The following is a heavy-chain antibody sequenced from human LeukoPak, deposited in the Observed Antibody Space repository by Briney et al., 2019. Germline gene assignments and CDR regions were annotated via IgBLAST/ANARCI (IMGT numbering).Heavy chain of an antibody. D-gene: IGHD2-15*01. Sequence: GGSLRLSCAASGFTFSSYAMSWVRQAPGKGLEWVSAISGSGGSTYYADSVKGRFTISRDNSKNTLYLQMNSLRAVDTAVYYCAKDQHPFCSGGSCYFADYWGQGTLVTVSS. V-gene: IGHV3-23*01. J-gene: IGHJ4*02. CDR2: ISGSGGST. CDR1: GFTFSSYA. CDR3: AKDQHPFCSGGSCYFADY.